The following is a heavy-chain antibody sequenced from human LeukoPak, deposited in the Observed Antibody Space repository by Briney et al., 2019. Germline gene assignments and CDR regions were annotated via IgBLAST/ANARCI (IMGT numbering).Heavy chain of an antibody. J-gene: IGHJ4*02. V-gene: IGHV1-2*04. Sequence: GSSVKVSCKASGGTFSSYAISWVRQAPGQGLEYMGIIRPSGSTAYAQKFQGWVTMTRDTSISTAYMELSRLRSDDTAVYYCARGGVGIAAAADYWGQGTLVTVSS. CDR2: IRPSGST. CDR3: ARGGVGIAAAADY. CDR1: GGTFSSYA. D-gene: IGHD6-13*01.